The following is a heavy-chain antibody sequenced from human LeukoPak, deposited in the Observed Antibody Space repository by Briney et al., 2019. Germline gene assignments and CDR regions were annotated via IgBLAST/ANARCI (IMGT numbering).Heavy chain of an antibody. D-gene: IGHD6-13*01. CDR3: ARHPIPGIAADRYNWFDP. Sequence: SETLSLTCTVSGGSISSSSYYWGWLRQPPGKGLEWIGSIYYSGSTYYNPSLKSRVTISVDTSKNQFSLMLSSVTAADTAVYYCARHPIPGIAADRYNWFDPWGQGTLVTVSS. V-gene: IGHV4-39*01. J-gene: IGHJ5*02. CDR1: GGSISSSSYY. CDR2: IYYSGST.